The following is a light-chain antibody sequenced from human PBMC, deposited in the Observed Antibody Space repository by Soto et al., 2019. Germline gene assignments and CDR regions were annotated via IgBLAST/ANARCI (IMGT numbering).Light chain of an antibody. Sequence: QSVLTRPPSASGTPGQRVTISCSGSSSNIGSNTVNWYQQLPGTAPKLLIYRNNQRPSGVPDRFSGSKSGTSASLAISGLQSEDEADYYCAAWDDSLNGYVFGTGTKVTVL. CDR1: SSNIGSNT. J-gene: IGLJ1*01. CDR2: RNN. CDR3: AAWDDSLNGYV. V-gene: IGLV1-44*01.